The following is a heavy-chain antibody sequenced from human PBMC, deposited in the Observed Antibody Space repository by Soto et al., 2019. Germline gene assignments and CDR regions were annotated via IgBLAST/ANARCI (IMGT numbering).Heavy chain of an antibody. Sequence: GGSLRLSCAASGFTFSSYGMHWVRQAPGKGLEWVAVIWYDGSNKYYADSVKGRFTISRDNSKNTLYLQMNILRAEDTAVYYCARDSPGIAVAATETQAFDYWGQGTLVTVSS. CDR2: IWYDGSNK. V-gene: IGHV3-33*01. CDR3: ARDSPGIAVAATETQAFDY. CDR1: GFTFSSYG. J-gene: IGHJ4*02. D-gene: IGHD6-19*01.